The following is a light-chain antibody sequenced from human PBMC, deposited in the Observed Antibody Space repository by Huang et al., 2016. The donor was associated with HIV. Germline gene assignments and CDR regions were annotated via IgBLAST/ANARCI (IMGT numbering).Light chain of an antibody. J-gene: IGKJ2*01. V-gene: IGKV3-15*01. CDR2: GAS. Sequence: EIVMTQFPATLSVSPGERATLSCRASQSVDFSLAWYQQKPGQAPRLLIYGASTRATGIPDRFSGSGAGTEFTRTISSLQSEDFAVYYCQQYNNWPYTLGQGTKLEIK. CDR3: QQYNNWPYT. CDR1: QSVDFS.